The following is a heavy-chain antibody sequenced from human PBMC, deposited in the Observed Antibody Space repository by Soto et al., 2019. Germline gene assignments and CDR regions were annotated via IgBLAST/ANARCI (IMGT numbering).Heavy chain of an antibody. CDR2: IYPGDSDT. V-gene: IGHV5-51*01. J-gene: IGHJ6*02. Sequence: PXDSLKLSCQCSGNSFTSYWIGLVRQMPGKGLEWMGIIYPGDSDTRYSPSFQGQVTISADKSISTAYLQWSSLKASDTAMYYCARHRGYSRSSVYYYYYGMDVWGQGTTVTVSS. D-gene: IGHD6-6*01. CDR3: ARHRGYSRSSVYYYYYGMDV. CDR1: GNSFTSYW.